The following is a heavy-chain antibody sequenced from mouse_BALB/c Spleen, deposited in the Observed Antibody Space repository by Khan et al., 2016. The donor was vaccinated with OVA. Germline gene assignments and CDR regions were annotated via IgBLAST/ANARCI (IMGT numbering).Heavy chain of an antibody. CDR2: IWSDGST. V-gene: IGHV2-6-1*01. CDR3: ARQPYYHYNIMDY. Sequence: QVQLKESGPGLVAPSQSLSITCTISGFSLTNYGVHWVRQPPGKGLEWLVVIWSDGSTTYNSDLKSRLTITKDNSKCQVFLKMNSLQTDDTAMYFCARQPYYHYNIMDYWGQGTSVTVSS. D-gene: IGHD2-10*01. J-gene: IGHJ4*01. CDR1: GFSLTNYG.